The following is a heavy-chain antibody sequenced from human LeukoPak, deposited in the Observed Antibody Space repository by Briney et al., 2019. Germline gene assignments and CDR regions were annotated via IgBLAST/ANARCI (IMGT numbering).Heavy chain of an antibody. CDR3: ARDTTYYYDSSGYGTFDY. CDR2: FYSGGSA. CDR1: GGSISSYY. D-gene: IGHD3-22*01. Sequence: SETLSLTCTVSGGSISSYYWNWIRQPAGKGLEWIGRFYSGGSANYNPSLKSRVTMSVDTSKNQFSLKLSSVTAADMAVYYCARDTTYYYDSSGYGTFDYWGQGTLVTVSS. V-gene: IGHV4-4*07. J-gene: IGHJ4*02.